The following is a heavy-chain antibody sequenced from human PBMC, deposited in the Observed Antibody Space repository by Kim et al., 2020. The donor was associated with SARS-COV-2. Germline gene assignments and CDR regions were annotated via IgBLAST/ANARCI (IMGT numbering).Heavy chain of an antibody. V-gene: IGHV1-8*01. J-gene: IGHJ6*03. CDR3: ARGIRLRYYYYMDV. D-gene: IGHD2-15*01. CDR2: MNPNSGNT. Sequence: ASVKVSCKASGYTFTRYDINWVRQATGQGLEWMGWMNPNSGNTGYAQKFQGRVTMTRNTSISTAYMELSSLRSEDTAVYYCARGIRLRYYYYMDVWGKGTTVTVSS. CDR1: GYTFTRYD.